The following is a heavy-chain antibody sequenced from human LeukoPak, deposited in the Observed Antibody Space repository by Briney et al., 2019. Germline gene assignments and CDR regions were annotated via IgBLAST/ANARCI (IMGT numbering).Heavy chain of an antibody. J-gene: IGHJ5*02. CDR1: GGPISSFY. D-gene: IGHD6-19*01. CDR2: IYYSGST. V-gene: IGHV4-59*08. Sequence: SETLSLTCTVSGGPISSFYWSWIRRPPGKGLEGIGYIYYSGSTNYNPSPKSRVTISVDTSKNQFSLKLSSVTAADTAVYYCARLAVAGPWWFDPWGQGTLVTVSS. CDR3: ARLAVAGPWWFDP.